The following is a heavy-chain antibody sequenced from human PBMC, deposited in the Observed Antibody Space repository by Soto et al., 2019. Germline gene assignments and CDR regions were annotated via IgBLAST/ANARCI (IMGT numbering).Heavy chain of an antibody. J-gene: IGHJ4*02. CDR1: GYTFTSYG. D-gene: IGHD3-22*01. V-gene: IGHV1-18*01. CDR2: ISAYNGNT. CDR3: ARFMTYYYDSSGYYASD. Sequence: QVQLVQSGAEVKKPGASVKVSCKASGYTFTSYGISWVRRAPGQGLEWMGWISAYNGNTSYAQKLQGRVTMTTDTSTSTAYMELRSLRSDDTAVYHCARFMTYYYDSSGYYASDWGQGTLVPVSS.